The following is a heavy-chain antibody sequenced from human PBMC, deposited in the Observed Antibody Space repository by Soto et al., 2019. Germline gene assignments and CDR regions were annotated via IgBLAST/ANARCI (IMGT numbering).Heavy chain of an antibody. V-gene: IGHV4-34*01. CDR3: ARHGSPDLWSGYYYYYYYMDV. CDR2: INHSGGT. CDR1: GGSFSGYY. J-gene: IGHJ6*03. D-gene: IGHD3-3*01. Sequence: SETLSLTCAVYGGSFSGYYWSWIRQPPGKGLEWIGEINHSGGTNYNPSLKSRVTISVDTSKNQFSLKLSSVTAADTAVYYCARHGSPDLWSGYYYYYYYMDVWGKGTTVTVSS.